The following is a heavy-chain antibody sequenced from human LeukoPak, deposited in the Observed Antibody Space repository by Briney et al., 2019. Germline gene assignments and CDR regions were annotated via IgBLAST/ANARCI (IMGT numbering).Heavy chain of an antibody. V-gene: IGHV4-30-4*01. CDR2: IFYSGST. J-gene: IGHJ4*02. D-gene: IGHD3-10*01. Sequence: SQTLSLTCTVSGGSISSGDYYWSWIRQPPGKGLEWIGYIFYSGSTYYNPSLKSRVTISVDTSKKQFSLKLSSVTAADMAVYYCARETYYYGSSYVDYWGQGTLVTVSS. CDR3: ARETYYYGSSYVDY. CDR1: GGSISSGDYY.